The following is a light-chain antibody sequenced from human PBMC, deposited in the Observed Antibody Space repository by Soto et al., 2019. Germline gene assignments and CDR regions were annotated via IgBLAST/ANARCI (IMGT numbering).Light chain of an antibody. V-gene: IGKV3-20*01. CDR3: QQYGSSRT. J-gene: IGKJ1*01. CDR1: QSVSSSS. Sequence: EIVLTQSPGTLSLSPGERATLSCRASQSVSSSSLAWYQQRPGQAPRLLIYGASSRATGIPARFSGSGSGTDFTLTISRLELEDFAVYYCQQYGSSRTFGQGTKVEIK. CDR2: GAS.